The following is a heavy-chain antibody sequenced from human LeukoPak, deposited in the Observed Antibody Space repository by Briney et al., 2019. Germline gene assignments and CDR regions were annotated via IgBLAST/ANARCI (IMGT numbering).Heavy chain of an antibody. V-gene: IGHV3-21*01. Sequence: GGSLRLSCAASGFTFSSYSMNWVRQAPGKGLEWVSSISSSNSYIYNADSVKGRYTISRDNARNSLYVQMNSLRAEDTAVYYCARDQGLLVVAGRFGYWGQGTLVTVSS. CDR1: GFTFSSYS. CDR2: ISSSNSYI. CDR3: ARDQGLLVVAGRFGY. D-gene: IGHD6-19*01. J-gene: IGHJ4*02.